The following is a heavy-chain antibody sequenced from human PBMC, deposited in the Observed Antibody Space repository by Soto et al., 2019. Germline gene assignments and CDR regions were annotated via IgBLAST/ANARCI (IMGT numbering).Heavy chain of an antibody. Sequence: PSETLSLTCTVSGGSVSSGSYYWSWIRQPPGKGLEWIGYIYYSGSTNYNPSLKSRVTISVDTSKNQFSLKLSSVTAADTAVYYCARGDFWSGYPSGNCGMDVWGQGTTVTVSS. V-gene: IGHV4-61*01. CDR3: ARGDFWSGYPSGNCGMDV. D-gene: IGHD3-3*01. CDR2: IYYSGST. J-gene: IGHJ6*02. CDR1: GGSVSSGSYY.